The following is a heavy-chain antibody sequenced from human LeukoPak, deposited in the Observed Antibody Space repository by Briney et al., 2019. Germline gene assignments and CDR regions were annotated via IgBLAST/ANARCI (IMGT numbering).Heavy chain of an antibody. CDR2: ISYDGSNK. J-gene: IGHJ4*02. D-gene: IGHD1-26*01. Sequence: QPGGSLRLSCAASGFTFSDYYMSWIRQAPGKGLEWVAVISYDGSNKYYADSVKGRFTISRDNSKNTLYLQMNSLRAEDTAVYYCAKDLRGWELLLPVDYWGQGTLVTVSS. CDR3: AKDLRGWELLLPVDY. CDR1: GFTFSDYY. V-gene: IGHV3-30*18.